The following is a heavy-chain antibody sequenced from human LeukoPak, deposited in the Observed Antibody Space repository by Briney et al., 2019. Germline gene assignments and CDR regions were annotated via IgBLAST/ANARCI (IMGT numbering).Heavy chain of an antibody. J-gene: IGHJ4*02. Sequence: GGSLRLSCAASGFTFSSYSMNWVRQAPGKGLEWVSSISSSSSYIYYADSVKGRFTISRDNAKNSLYLQMNSLRAEDTAVYYCARVYGDYPPYFDYWGQGTLVTVSS. CDR2: ISSSSSYI. D-gene: IGHD4-17*01. CDR1: GFTFSSYS. CDR3: ARVYGDYPPYFDY. V-gene: IGHV3-21*01.